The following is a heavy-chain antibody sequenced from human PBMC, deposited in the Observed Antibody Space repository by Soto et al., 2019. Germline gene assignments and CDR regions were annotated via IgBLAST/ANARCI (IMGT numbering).Heavy chain of an antibody. V-gene: IGHV3-30-3*01. J-gene: IGHJ4*02. D-gene: IGHD4-17*01. CDR2: MSYDGSNE. Sequence: QVQLVESGGGVVQPGRSLRLSCAASGFTFSSNAMHWVRQAPGKGLEWVAVMSYDGSNEYYADSVKGRFTISRDNSKNTLYLQMNSLRAEETAVYYCARDSILSGTTRPPPLDYWGQGTLVTVSS. CDR3: ARDSILSGTTRPPPLDY. CDR1: GFTFSSNA.